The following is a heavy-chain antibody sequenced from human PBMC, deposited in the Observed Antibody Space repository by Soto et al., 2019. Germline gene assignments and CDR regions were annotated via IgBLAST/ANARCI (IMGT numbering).Heavy chain of an antibody. CDR1: GYTFTSYY. Sequence: ASVKVSCKASGYTFTSYYMHCVRQAPGQGLEWMGIINPSGGSTSYAQKFQGRVTMTRDTSTSTVYMELSSLRSEDTAVYYCARGTLITMIVGDYYYGLDVWGQGTTVTVSS. V-gene: IGHV1-46*01. D-gene: IGHD3-22*01. CDR3: ARGTLITMIVGDYYYGLDV. CDR2: INPSGGST. J-gene: IGHJ6*02.